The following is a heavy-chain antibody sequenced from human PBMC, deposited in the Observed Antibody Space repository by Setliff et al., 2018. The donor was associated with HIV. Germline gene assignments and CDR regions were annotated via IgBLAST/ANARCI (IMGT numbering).Heavy chain of an antibody. D-gene: IGHD2-15*01. CDR3: GLAMGGHCSDGRCYCFDL. Sequence: SETLSLTCSVSGYSISSGYYWGWIRHSPGEGLEWIGSIHQSGTTSYSPSLKGRVSISIDRSKNQFSLRLSSVTAADTAVYYCGLAMGGHCSDGRCYCFDLWGQGALVTVSS. V-gene: IGHV4-38-2*01. J-gene: IGHJ4*02. CDR2: IHQSGTT. CDR1: GYSISSGYY.